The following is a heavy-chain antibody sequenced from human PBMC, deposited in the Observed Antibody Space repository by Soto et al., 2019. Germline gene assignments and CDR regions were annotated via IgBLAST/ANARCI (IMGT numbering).Heavy chain of an antibody. Sequence: QVQLQESGPGLVKPSQTLSLTCTVPGGSISSGGYYWSWIRQHPGKGLEWIGYIYYSGSTYYNPSLKSRVTISVDTSKNQFSLKLSSVTAADTAVYYCARGSKAVIEIATIKVDYWGQGTLVTVSS. CDR1: GGSISSGGYY. J-gene: IGHJ4*02. CDR2: IYYSGST. D-gene: IGHD2-21*01. V-gene: IGHV4-31*03. CDR3: ARGSKAVIEIATIKVDY.